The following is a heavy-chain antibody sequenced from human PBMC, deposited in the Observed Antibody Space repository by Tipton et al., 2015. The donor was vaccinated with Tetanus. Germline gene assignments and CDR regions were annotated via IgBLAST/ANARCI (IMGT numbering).Heavy chain of an antibody. Sequence: SLRLSCAASGFTFSGSAMHWVRQASGKGLEWVGRIRSKASNYATAYAASVKGRFTISRDDSKNTAYLQMNSLKTEDTAVYYCAKRALSIPPYGSGGYYFDYWGQGTLVTVSS. J-gene: IGHJ4*02. CDR2: IRSKASNYAT. D-gene: IGHD3-10*01. CDR3: AKRALSIPPYGSGGYYFDY. V-gene: IGHV3-73*01. CDR1: GFTFSGSA.